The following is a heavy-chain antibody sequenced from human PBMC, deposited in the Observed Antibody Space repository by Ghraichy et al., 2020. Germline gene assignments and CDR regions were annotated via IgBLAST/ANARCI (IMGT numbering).Heavy chain of an antibody. J-gene: IGHJ3*02. CDR3: ARDTTVVETTSNTFNI. V-gene: IGHV3-21*01. D-gene: IGHD1-26*01. CDR2: ISSSGRYI. Sequence: GGSLRLSCAASGFIFNNYNMNWVRQAPGKGLEWFSSISSSGRYIYYADSMKGRFTVSRDNAKNSLYLQMNSLRAEDTAVYFCARDTTVVETTSNTFNIWGQGTMVTVSS. CDR1: GFIFNNYN.